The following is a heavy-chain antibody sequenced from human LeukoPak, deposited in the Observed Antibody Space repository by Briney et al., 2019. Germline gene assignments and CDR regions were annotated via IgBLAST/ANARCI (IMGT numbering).Heavy chain of an antibody. V-gene: IGHV3-48*01. D-gene: IGHD2/OR15-2a*01. J-gene: IGHJ4*02. CDR2: ISGDGNAK. CDR1: GFSFGSYS. Sequence: GGSLRLSCAASGFSFGSYSINWVRQAPGKGLEWVSYISGDGNAKHYTDSVKGRFTISRDNAKNALYLQMNSLRAEDTAVCFCARDYVYAFDYWGQGTLVTVSS. CDR3: ARDYVYAFDY.